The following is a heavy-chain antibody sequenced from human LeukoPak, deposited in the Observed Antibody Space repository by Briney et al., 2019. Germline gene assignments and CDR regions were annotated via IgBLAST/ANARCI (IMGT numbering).Heavy chain of an antibody. V-gene: IGHV4-30-4*08. D-gene: IGHD2-2*01. CDR2: IYYSGST. CDR3: ARGSLGYCSSTSCHLDDY. Sequence: SQTLSLTCTVSGGSISSGDYYWSWIRQPPGKGLEWIVYIYYSGSTYYNPSLKSRVTISVDTSKNQFSLKLSSVTAADTAVYYCARGSLGYCSSTSCHLDDYWGQGTLVTVSS. CDR1: GGSISSGDYY. J-gene: IGHJ4*02.